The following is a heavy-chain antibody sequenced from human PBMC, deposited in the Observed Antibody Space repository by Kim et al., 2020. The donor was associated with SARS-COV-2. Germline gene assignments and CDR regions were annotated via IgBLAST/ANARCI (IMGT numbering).Heavy chain of an antibody. Sequence: GGSLRLSCAASGFTFRTYWMSWVRQAPGQGLEWVANIRDDGSKQNYVDSVKGRFTISRDNARNSLYLEMNNLRRQDAAVYHCARGGGLNDDSWGPGALVTVSS. CDR2: IRDDGSKQ. V-gene: IGHV3-7*03. CDR1: GFTFRTYW. D-gene: IGHD3-16*01. J-gene: IGHJ4*02. CDR3: ARGGGLNDDS.